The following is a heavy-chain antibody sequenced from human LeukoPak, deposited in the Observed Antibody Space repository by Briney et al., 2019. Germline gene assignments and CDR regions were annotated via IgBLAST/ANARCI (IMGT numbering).Heavy chain of an antibody. V-gene: IGHV4-30-2*01. CDR1: GGSISSGGYY. D-gene: IGHD3-3*01. CDR2: IYHSGST. J-gene: IGHJ4*02. CDR3: ARTITIFGVAFDY. Sequence: SETLSLTCTVSGGSISSGGYYWSWIRQPPGKGLEWIGYIYHSGSTYYNPSLKSRVTISVDRSKNQFSLKLSSVTAADTAVYYCARTITIFGVAFDYWGQGTLVTVSS.